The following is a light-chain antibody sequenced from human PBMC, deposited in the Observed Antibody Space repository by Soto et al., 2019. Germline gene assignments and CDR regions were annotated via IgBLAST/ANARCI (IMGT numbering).Light chain of an antibody. J-gene: IGKJ5*01. Sequence: EMVLTQSPGTLSLSPGARASVSFRASQSVTSYLAWYQQKPGQAPRLLIYDVSNRASGIPARFSGSGSETDFTLTISSLEPEDFAVYYCQQRSDWPLTFGQGTRLEIK. CDR2: DVS. CDR3: QQRSDWPLT. CDR1: QSVTSY. V-gene: IGKV3-11*01.